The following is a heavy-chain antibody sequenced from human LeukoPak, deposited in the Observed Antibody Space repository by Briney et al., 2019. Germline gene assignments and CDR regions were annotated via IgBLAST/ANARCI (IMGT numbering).Heavy chain of an antibody. Sequence: SGGSLRLSCAASGFTFSTYAMSWVRQAPGKGLEWVSDISASGGSTYYADSVKGRFTVSRDNSKNTLYLQMSSLRADDTAVYYCAKGPRQQLVTRFDNWGQGTLVTVSS. D-gene: IGHD6-13*01. CDR2: ISASGGST. J-gene: IGHJ4*02. CDR3: AKGPRQQLVTRFDN. V-gene: IGHV3-23*01. CDR1: GFTFSTYA.